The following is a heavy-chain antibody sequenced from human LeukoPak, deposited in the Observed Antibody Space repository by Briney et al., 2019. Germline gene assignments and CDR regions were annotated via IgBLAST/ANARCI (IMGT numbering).Heavy chain of an antibody. D-gene: IGHD3-10*01. CDR2: ISNSGSDI. V-gene: IGHV3-21*05. CDR3: ARAYGSGTYYGY. J-gene: IGHJ4*02. CDR1: GFIFSSYT. Sequence: GGSLRLSCSASGFIFSSYTMNWVRQAPGKGLEWVSYISNSGSDIYYADSVKGRFTISRDNAKNSLYLLMSSLRAEDTAVYYCARAYGSGTYYGYWGQGTLVTVSS.